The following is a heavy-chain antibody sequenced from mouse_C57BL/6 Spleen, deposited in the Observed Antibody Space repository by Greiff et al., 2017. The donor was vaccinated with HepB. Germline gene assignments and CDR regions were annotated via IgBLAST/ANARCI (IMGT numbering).Heavy chain of an antibody. CDR3: ARSYGSSPRYFDV. CDR2: IWRGGST. J-gene: IGHJ1*03. CDR1: GFSLTSYG. V-gene: IGHV2-5*01. Sequence: QVHVKQSGPGLVQPSQSLSITCTVSGFSLTSYGVHWVRQSPGKGLEWLGVIWRGGSTDYNAAFMSRLSITKDNSKSQVFFKMNSMQADDTAIYYCARSYGSSPRYFDVWGTGTTVTVSS. D-gene: IGHD1-1*01.